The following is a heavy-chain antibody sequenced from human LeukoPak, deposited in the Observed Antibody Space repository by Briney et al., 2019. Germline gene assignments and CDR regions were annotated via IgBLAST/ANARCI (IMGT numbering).Heavy chain of an antibody. D-gene: IGHD6-19*01. V-gene: IGHV3-66*01. CDR3: TRTSGWYGIS. Sequence: PGGSLRLSCAASGFTLSSNYMTWVRQAPGKGLEWVSVIFSGGSTYYADSVKGRFTISRDNSKNTLYLQLSSLRADDTAVYYCTRTSGWYGISWGQGTLVTVSS. CDR2: IFSGGST. CDR1: GFTLSSNY. J-gene: IGHJ4*02.